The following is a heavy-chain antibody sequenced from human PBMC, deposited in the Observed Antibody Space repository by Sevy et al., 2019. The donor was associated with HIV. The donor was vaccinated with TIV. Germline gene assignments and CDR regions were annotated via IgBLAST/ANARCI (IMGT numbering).Heavy chain of an antibody. CDR3: AGVGVTMSNGMDV. J-gene: IGHJ6*02. CDR2: ISAYNGNT. Sequence: ASVKVSCKASGYTFTSYGINWVRQAPGQGLEWMGGISAYNGNTNYAQKLQGRVTMTTDTSTSTAYMELRSRRSDDTAVYYCAGVGVTMSNGMDVWGQGTTVTVSS. V-gene: IGHV1-18*01. CDR1: GYTFTSYG. D-gene: IGHD3-10*01.